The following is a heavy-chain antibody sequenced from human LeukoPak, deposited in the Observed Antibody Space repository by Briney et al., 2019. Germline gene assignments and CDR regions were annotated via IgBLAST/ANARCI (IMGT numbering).Heavy chain of an antibody. J-gene: IGHJ4*02. CDR3: ARDEGFGELLYRR. CDR1: GDSVSSISVA. D-gene: IGHD3-10*01. Sequence: SQTLSLTCAISGDSVSSISVAWNWIRQSPSRGLEWLGRTYKRSKWYNDYAVSVKSRITINPGTSKNQFSLQLNSLTPEDTAVYYCARDEGFGELLYRRWGQGTLVTVSS. V-gene: IGHV6-1*01. CDR2: TYKRSKWYN.